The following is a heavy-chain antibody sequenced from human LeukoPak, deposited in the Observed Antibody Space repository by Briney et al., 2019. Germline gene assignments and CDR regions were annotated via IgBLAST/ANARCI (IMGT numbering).Heavy chain of an antibody. CDR1: GFSFSTQR. J-gene: IGHJ4*02. CDR3: ARANNSSWHN. Sequence: PGGSLRLSCAASGFSFSTQRMHWVRQAPGKGLVWVSYINIDERITGYADSVKGRFTISRDNAKNTLYLQMNSLRAEHTAVYYCARANNSSWHNWGQGTLVTVSS. D-gene: IGHD6-13*01. V-gene: IGHV3-74*01. CDR2: INIDERIT.